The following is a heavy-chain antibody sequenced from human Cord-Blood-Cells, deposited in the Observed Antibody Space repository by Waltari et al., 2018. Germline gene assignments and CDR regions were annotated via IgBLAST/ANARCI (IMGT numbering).Heavy chain of an antibody. D-gene: IGHD3-10*01. J-gene: IGHJ3*02. CDR2: IYSSGSP. V-gene: IGHV4-39*02. CDR1: GGSISSSSYY. Sequence: QLQLQESGPGLVKPSETLSLTCTGSGGSISSSSYYWGWIRQPQGQGLEWIGGIYSSGSPYFNPSLKVRVTISVDTSQNHFSLKLSSVTAADTAVYYCARPRGSGSYYDAFDIWGQGTMVTVSS. CDR3: ARPRGSGSYYDAFDI.